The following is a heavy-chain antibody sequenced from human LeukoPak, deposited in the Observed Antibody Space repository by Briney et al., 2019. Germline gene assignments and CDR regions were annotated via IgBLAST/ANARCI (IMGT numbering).Heavy chain of an antibody. CDR2: IYYSGST. D-gene: IGHD6-19*01. Sequence: SETLSLTCTVSGGSISSYYWGWIRQPPGKGLEWTGYIYYSGSTNYNPSLNSRVTISVDTSKNQFSLRLSSVTAADTAIYYCARAVSGRFDYWGQGTLVTVSS. CDR1: GGSISSYY. CDR3: ARAVSGRFDY. V-gene: IGHV4-59*08. J-gene: IGHJ4*02.